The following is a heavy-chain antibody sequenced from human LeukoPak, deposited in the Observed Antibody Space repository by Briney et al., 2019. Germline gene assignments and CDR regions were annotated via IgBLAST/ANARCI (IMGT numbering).Heavy chain of an antibody. CDR3: ARSPPASPFDY. Sequence: GGSLRLSCAASGFTVSRNYMSCVRQAPGKGLEWVSVIYSGGDTYYADSVKGRFTISRDISKNTLYLQINSVRVEDTAFYYCARSPPASPFDYWGQGTLVTVSS. CDR1: GFTVSRNY. J-gene: IGHJ4*02. D-gene: IGHD2-2*01. V-gene: IGHV3-53*01. CDR2: IYSGGDT.